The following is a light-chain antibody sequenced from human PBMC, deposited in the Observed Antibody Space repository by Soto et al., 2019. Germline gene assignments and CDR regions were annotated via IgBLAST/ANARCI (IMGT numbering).Light chain of an antibody. Sequence: QSVLTQPPSASGSPGQSVTISCTGTSSDVGSYGYVSWYHQHSGKAPKLMLYEVYKRPSGVPDRFSGSRSGNTASLTVSGLQSEDEANYYCASYAGNDIVLFGGGTKVTVL. CDR2: EVY. J-gene: IGLJ2*01. CDR1: SSDVGSYGY. V-gene: IGLV2-8*01. CDR3: ASYAGNDIVL.